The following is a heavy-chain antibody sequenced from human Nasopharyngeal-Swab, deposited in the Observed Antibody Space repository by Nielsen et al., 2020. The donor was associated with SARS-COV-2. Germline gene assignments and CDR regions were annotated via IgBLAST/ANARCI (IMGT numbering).Heavy chain of an antibody. D-gene: IGHD2-2*01. CDR2: VSGYNVNT. CDR3: ARDSSTSWYYAFDI. Sequence: ASVKVSCKASGYTFISYCISWVRQAPGQGLDWMGWVSGYNVNTNYAQKFQGRVTMTTDTSTSTAYMELRSLRSDDTAVYYCARDSSTSWYYAFDIWGQGTMVTVSS. CDR1: GYTFISYC. V-gene: IGHV1-18*04. J-gene: IGHJ3*02.